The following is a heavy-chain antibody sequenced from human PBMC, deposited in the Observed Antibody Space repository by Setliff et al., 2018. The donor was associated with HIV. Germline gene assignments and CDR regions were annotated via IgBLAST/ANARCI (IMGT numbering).Heavy chain of an antibody. D-gene: IGHD3-22*01. CDR3: ARDRHYYHSGAYGGSRDSFDI. V-gene: IGHV4-38-2*02. CDR1: SYSIDSGYY. CDR2: VYHGGNT. J-gene: IGHJ3*02. Sequence: SETLSLTCAVSSYSIDSGYYWAWIRQSPGRGPEWIGSVYHGGNTYYNPSLKSRVTISMDTSKNRFFLKLNSVTAADTAVYYCARDRHYYHSGAYGGSRDSFDIWGQGTMVTVS.